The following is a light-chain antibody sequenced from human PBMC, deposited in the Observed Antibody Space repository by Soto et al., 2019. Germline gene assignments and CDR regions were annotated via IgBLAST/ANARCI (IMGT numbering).Light chain of an antibody. V-gene: IGKV3-11*01. CDR3: QHRSDWPST. J-gene: IGKJ4*01. Sequence: EIVLTQSPATLSLSPGDRATLSCRASQTGSSYLAWYQHKPGQAPRLLIYDASSRATGIPARFIGSGSGTDVTLTITSLEPEDFADYYCQHRSDWPSTFGGGTKVEIK. CDR1: QTGSSY. CDR2: DAS.